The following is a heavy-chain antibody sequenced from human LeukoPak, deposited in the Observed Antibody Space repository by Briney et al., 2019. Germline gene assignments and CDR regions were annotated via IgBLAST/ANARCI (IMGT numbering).Heavy chain of an antibody. CDR3: ASDPYYYDSSGYYYFDY. J-gene: IGHJ4*02. V-gene: IGHV1-69*04. CDR2: IIPIFGIA. Sequence: SVKVSCKASGGTFSSYVISWVRQAPGQGLEWMGRIIPIFGIANYVQKFQGRVTITADKSTSTAYMELSSLRSKDTAVYYCASDPYYYDSSGYYYFDYWGQGTLVTVSS. D-gene: IGHD3-22*01. CDR1: GGTFSSYV.